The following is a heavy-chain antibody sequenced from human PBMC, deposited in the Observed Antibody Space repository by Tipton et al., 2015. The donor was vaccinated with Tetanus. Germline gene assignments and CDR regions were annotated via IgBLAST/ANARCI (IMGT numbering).Heavy chain of an antibody. CDR3: AMLPKHWLAHRGAP. Sequence: LRLSCAVNGGSFSGYYWSWLRQPPGKGLEWIGEVNRGGXTGSNPSLKSRVSMSVDTSKNQFSLNMTSVTAADTAVYYCAMLPKHWLAHRGAPWGQGILVTVSS. V-gene: IGHV4-34*01. CDR1: GGSFSGYY. D-gene: IGHD6-19*01. CDR2: VNRGGXT. J-gene: IGHJ5*02.